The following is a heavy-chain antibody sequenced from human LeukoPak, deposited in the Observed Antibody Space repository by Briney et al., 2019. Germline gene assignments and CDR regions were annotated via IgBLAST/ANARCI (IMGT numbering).Heavy chain of an antibody. J-gene: IGHJ4*02. V-gene: IGHV3-23*01. CDR3: ARDSDCSGGSCYYVQFDY. CDR1: GFTFSSYA. Sequence: GGSLRLSCAASGFTFSSYAMSWVRQAPGKGLEWVSAISGSGGSTYYADSVKGRFTISRDNSKNTLYLQMNSLRAEDTAVYYCARDSDCSGGSCYYVQFDYWGQGTLVTVSS. D-gene: IGHD2-15*01. CDR2: ISGSGGST.